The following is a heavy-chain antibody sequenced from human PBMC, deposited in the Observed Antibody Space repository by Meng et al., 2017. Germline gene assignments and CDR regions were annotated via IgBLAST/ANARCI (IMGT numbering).Heavy chain of an antibody. V-gene: IGHV4-31*03. CDR1: GGSISSGGYY. Sequence: QVHLQESGPGRVKPSQTLSLTCTVSGGSISSGGYYWSWIRQHPGKGLEWIGYIYYSGSTYYNPSLKSRVTISVDTSKNQFSLKLSSVTAADTAVYYCARSLTVTTVWFDPWGQGTLVTVSS. J-gene: IGHJ5*02. CDR2: IYYSGST. CDR3: ARSLTVTTVWFDP. D-gene: IGHD4-17*01.